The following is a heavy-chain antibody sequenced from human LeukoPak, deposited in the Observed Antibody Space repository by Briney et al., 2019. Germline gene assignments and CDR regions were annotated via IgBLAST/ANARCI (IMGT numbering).Heavy chain of an antibody. Sequence: GASVKVSCTASGYTFTGYYMHWVRQAPGQGLEWMGWINPNSGGTNYAQKFQGRVTMTRDTSISTAYMELSRLRSDDTAVYYCARAKITMVRGVIITEYFDYWGQGTLVTVSS. D-gene: IGHD3-10*01. CDR2: INPNSGGT. V-gene: IGHV1-2*02. CDR3: ARAKITMVRGVIITEYFDY. CDR1: GYTFTGYY. J-gene: IGHJ4*02.